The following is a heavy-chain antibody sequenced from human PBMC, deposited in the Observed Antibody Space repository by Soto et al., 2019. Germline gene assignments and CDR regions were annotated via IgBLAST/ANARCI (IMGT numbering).Heavy chain of an antibody. CDR1: GGSISSSSYY. CDR2: INHSGST. D-gene: IGHD2-8*02. V-gene: IGHV4-39*07. J-gene: IGHJ4*02. Sequence: PSETLSLTCTVSGGSISSSSYYWGWIRQPPGKGLEWIGEINHSGSTNYNPSLKSRVTISVDTSKNQFSLKLTSVTAVDTAVYYCARDKITGLFDYWGQGTLVTVSS. CDR3: ARDKITGLFDY.